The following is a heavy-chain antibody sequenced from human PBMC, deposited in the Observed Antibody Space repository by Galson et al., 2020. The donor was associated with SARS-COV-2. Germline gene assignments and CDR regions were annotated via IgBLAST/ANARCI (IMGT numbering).Heavy chain of an antibody. J-gene: IGHJ4*02. D-gene: IGHD5-12*01. CDR3: AKEDWRDGYNSPDY. V-gene: IGHV3-9*01. CDR2: ISWNSGSI. CDR1: GFTFDDYA. Sequence: LSLTCAASGFTFDDYAMHWVRQAPGKGLEWVSGISWNSGSIGYADSVKGRFTISRDNAKNSLYLQMNSLRTEDTALYYCAKEDWRDGYNSPDYWGQGTLVTVSS.